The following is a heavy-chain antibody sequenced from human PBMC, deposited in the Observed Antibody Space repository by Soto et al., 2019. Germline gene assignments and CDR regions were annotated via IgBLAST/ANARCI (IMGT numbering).Heavy chain of an antibody. V-gene: IGHV3-66*01. J-gene: IGHJ4*02. Sequence: EVQLVESGGGLVQPGGSLRLSCAVSGFTVSGHYMSWVRQAPWKGLEWVSVIYSGGSTYYANSVTGRFTISRDNSRNTVYLKMNSLRAEDTAVYYCARDRTISDYRSSGALGLWGQGTLVSVSS. CDR2: IYSGGST. D-gene: IGHD6-6*01. CDR3: ARDRTISDYRSSGALGL. CDR1: GFTVSGHY.